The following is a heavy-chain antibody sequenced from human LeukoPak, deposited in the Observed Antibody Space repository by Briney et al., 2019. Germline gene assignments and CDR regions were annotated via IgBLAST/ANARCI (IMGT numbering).Heavy chain of an antibody. CDR3: ALGSRYPYYDVLTNNPLD. CDR2: ISAYNGNT. J-gene: IGHJ4*02. D-gene: IGHD3-9*01. V-gene: IGHV1-18*01. CDR1: GYTFTSYP. Sequence: ASVKVSCKASGYTFTSYPISWVRQAPGQGLEWMGWISAYNGNTNYAQRLQGRVTMTTDTSTTTAYMELRSLRSDDAAVYYCALGSRYPYYDVLTNNPLDWGQGTLVTVSS.